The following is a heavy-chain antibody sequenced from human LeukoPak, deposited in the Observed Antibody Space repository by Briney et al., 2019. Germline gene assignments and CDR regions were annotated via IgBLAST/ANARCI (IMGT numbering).Heavy chain of an antibody. Sequence: GGSLRLSCAASGFTFSSYAMHWVRQAPGKGLEWVAVISYDGSNKYYADSVKGRFTISRDNSKNTLYLQMNSLRAEDTAVYYCAKGVTTLPFDYWGQGTLVTVSS. J-gene: IGHJ4*02. CDR3: AKGVTTLPFDY. CDR1: GFTFSSYA. CDR2: ISYDGSNK. D-gene: IGHD3-3*01. V-gene: IGHV3-30-3*01.